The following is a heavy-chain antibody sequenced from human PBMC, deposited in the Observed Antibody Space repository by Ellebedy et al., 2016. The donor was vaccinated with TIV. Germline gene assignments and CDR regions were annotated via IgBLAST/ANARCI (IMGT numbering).Heavy chain of an antibody. CDR1: GFTFSDYY. D-gene: IGHD2-2*01. CDR2: ISNSGSTI. Sequence: GGSLRLSCAASGFTFSDYYMIWIRQAPGKGLEWVSYISNSGSTIYYADSVKGRFTISGDNAKNSLSLLMNSLRAEDTAVYYCARDARFIDQQHNWFDPWGQGTLVTVSS. J-gene: IGHJ5*02. V-gene: IGHV3-11*01. CDR3: ARDARFIDQQHNWFDP.